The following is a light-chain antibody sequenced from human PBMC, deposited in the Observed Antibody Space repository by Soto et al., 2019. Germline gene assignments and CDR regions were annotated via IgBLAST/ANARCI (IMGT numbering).Light chain of an antibody. CDR2: DAS. CDR1: QSVSRY. CDR3: QHRSNWPPIT. Sequence: EIVLTQSPVTLSLSPGERATLSCRASQSVSRYLAWYQQKPGQAPRLLIYDASNRATGIPARFSGGGSGTDFTLTIDNLEPEDFAIYYCQHRSNWPPITFGQGTRLEIK. V-gene: IGKV3-11*01. J-gene: IGKJ5*01.